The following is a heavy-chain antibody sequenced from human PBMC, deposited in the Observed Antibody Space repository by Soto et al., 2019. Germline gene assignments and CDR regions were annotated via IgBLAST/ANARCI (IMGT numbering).Heavy chain of an antibody. CDR3: AKERTYYYGSGSYHHYGMDV. Sequence: LRLSCAASGFTFSSYAMSWVRQAPGKGLEWVSSIRGSGDSTQYADSVKGRFTISRDNSKNTLYLQMNSLRAEDTAVYYCAKERTYYYGSGSYHHYGMDVWGQGTTVTVSS. J-gene: IGHJ6*02. V-gene: IGHV3-23*01. D-gene: IGHD3-10*01. CDR2: IRGSGDST. CDR1: GFTFSSYA.